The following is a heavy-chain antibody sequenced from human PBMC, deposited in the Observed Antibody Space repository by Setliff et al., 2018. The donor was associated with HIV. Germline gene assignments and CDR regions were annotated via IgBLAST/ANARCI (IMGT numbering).Heavy chain of an antibody. V-gene: IGHV3-33*06. D-gene: IGHD1-20*01. CDR3: AKDGAVITPGGALDI. J-gene: IGHJ3*02. CDR2: IWYDGLEK. CDR1: GFTFDNYA. Sequence: GESLKISCAASGFTFDNYAMHWVRQAPGKGLEWVAVIWYDGLEKYYGDSVKGRFTVSSDNSKNTLTLQMKSLRAEDTAIYYCAKDGAVITPGGALDIWGQGTMVTVSS.